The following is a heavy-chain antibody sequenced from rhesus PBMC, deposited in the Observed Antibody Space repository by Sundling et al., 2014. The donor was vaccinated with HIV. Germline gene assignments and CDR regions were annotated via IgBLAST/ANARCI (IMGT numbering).Heavy chain of an antibody. CDR2: IYGSSAST. V-gene: IGHV4-127*01. CDR1: GASISGGFA. CDR3: ARNSGGSFTPLGS. D-gene: IGHD6-37*01. J-gene: IGHJ6*01. Sequence: QVQLQESGPGLVKPSETLSLTCGVSGASISGGFAWSWIRQPPGKGLEWIGYIYGSSASTNYNPSLKSRVTISKDTSKNQFFLKLTSVTAADTAVYYCARNSGGSFTPLGSWGQGVVVTVSS.